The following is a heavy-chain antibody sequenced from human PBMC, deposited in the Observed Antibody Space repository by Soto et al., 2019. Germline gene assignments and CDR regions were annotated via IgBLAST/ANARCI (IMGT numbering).Heavy chain of an antibody. Sequence: EVKLVESGGELVQPGGSLRLSCAASGFSFPTYAMNWVRQAPGKGLEWISFIHMNHNVIFYADSVSGRFTISRDNDKDPLYLQMNSLRVEDTAVYYCVSDPDGDLDVDYGGQGTLVTVSS. V-gene: IGHV3-48*01. CDR3: VSDPDGDLDVDY. CDR1: GFSFPTYA. D-gene: IGHD4-17*01. CDR2: IHMNHNVI. J-gene: IGHJ4*02.